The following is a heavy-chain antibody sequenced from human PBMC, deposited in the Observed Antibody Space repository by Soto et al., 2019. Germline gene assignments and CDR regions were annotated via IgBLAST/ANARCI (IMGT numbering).Heavy chain of an antibody. CDR2: ISSSGYT. CDR3: ASLHGARFDP. J-gene: IGHJ5*02. D-gene: IGHD4-17*01. V-gene: IGHV4-4*08. Sequence: PSETLSLTCTVSGGCISTNYWSWIRQPPGKGLEWIGYISSSGYTNYNASLKSRITISIDTSKNQFSLKLTSVTAADTAVYYCASLHGARFDPWGQGTLVTVSS. CDR1: GGCISTNY.